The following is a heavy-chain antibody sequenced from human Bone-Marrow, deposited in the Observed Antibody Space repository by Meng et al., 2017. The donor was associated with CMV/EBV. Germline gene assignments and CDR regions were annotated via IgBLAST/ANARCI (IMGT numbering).Heavy chain of an antibody. CDR2: IYSGGSST. J-gene: IGHJ4*02. D-gene: IGHD2-2*01. CDR3: ARLYCSSTSCQDY. CDR1: GFTFSSYA. Sequence: GESLKISCAASGFTFSSYAMSWVRQAPGKGLEWVSVIYSGGSSTYYADSVKGRFTISRDNSKNTLYLQMNSLRAEDTAVYYCARLYCSSTSCQDYWGQGTLVTVSS. V-gene: IGHV3-23*03.